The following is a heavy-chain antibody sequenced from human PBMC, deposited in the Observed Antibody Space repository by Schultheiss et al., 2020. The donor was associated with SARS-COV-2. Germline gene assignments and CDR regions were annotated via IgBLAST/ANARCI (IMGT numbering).Heavy chain of an antibody. D-gene: IGHD3-3*01. CDR1: GFTFSSYA. CDR2: ISGSGSST. Sequence: GGSLRLSCAASGFTFSSYAMNWVRQAPGKGLEWVSGISGSGSSTFYADSVKGRFTISRDNSKNTLYLQMNSLRAEDTAVYYCAREPYYDFWSGYYSNYYYGMDVWGQGTTVTVSS. J-gene: IGHJ6*02. V-gene: IGHV3-23*01. CDR3: AREPYYDFWSGYYSNYYYGMDV.